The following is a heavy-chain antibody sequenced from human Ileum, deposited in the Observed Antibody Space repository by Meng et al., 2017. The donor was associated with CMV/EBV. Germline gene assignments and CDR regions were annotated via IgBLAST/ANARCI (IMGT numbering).Heavy chain of an antibody. CDR2: IYPGYSDT. D-gene: IGHD3-10*01. V-gene: IGHV5-51*01. CDR3: ARYYGAGSYYLRWFDP. CDR1: GYSFTSYW. J-gene: IGHJ5*02. Sequence: GESLKISCKGYGYSFTSYWIAWVRQMPGKGLEWMGIIYPGYSDTRYSPSFQGQVTMSADKSISTAYLKWSSLKASDTAMYYCARYYGAGSYYLRWFDPWGQGTLVTVSS.